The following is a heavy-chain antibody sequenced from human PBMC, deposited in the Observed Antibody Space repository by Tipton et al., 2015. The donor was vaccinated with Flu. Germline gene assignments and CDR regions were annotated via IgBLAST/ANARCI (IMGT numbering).Heavy chain of an antibody. CDR1: GDYISDYY. CDR2: IHNTGKT. Sequence: TLSLTCIVSGDYISDYYWNWIRRSPGGGLEWLGYIHNTGKTNQNPSLKSRLTVSVDTSRNQFSLTLNSVTAADTAVYFCARGNWGGAFDTWGQGTMVTVSS. CDR3: ARGNWGGAFDT. J-gene: IGHJ3*02. V-gene: IGHV4-59*07. D-gene: IGHD7-27*01.